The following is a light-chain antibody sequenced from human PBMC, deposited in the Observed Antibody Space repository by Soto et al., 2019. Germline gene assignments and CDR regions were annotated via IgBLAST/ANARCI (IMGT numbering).Light chain of an antibody. Sequence: EVVLTQSPDTLSLSPGDSATLSCRGSQNFGSTYLAWYQQKSGQAPRFLIYGASSRATGIPDRLSGSGSGTDLTLTISRLEPEDFAVYYCQKYGRSPTTCGQGTKVEIK. J-gene: IGKJ1*01. CDR1: QNFGSTY. CDR3: QKYGRSPTT. V-gene: IGKV3-20*01. CDR2: GAS.